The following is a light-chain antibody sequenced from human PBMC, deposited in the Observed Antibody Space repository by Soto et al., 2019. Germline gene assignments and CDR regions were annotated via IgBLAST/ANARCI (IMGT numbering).Light chain of an antibody. CDR2: DNS. Sequence: QSVLTQSPSVSGAPGQRVTISCTGSSSNIGAGYDVHWYQQLPGTAPKLLIYDNSNRPSGVPDRFSGSKSGTSASLAITGLQAEDEADYFCQSYDISLTGYVFGTGTKVTVL. CDR1: SSNIGAGYD. V-gene: IGLV1-40*01. J-gene: IGLJ1*01. CDR3: QSYDISLTGYV.